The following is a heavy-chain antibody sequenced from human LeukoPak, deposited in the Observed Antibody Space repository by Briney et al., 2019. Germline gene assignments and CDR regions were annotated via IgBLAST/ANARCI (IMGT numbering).Heavy chain of an antibody. CDR2: ISYDGSNK. CDR1: GFTFSSYG. V-gene: IGHV3-30*18. Sequence: QPGGSLRLSSAASGFTFSSYGMHWVRQAPGKGLEWVAVISYDGSNKYYADSVKGRFTISRDNSKNTLYLQMNSLRAEDTAVYYGAKLITTATTPMDIWGQGTMVTVSS. CDR3: AKLITTATTPMDI. D-gene: IGHD1-1*01. J-gene: IGHJ3*02.